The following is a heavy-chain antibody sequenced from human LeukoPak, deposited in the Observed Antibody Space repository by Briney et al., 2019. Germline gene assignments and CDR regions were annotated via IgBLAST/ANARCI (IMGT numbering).Heavy chain of an antibody. CDR3: ARESRGYSYGYDY. CDR1: GGSISSGSYY. V-gene: IGHV4-61*02. Sequence: PSETLSLTCTVSGGSISSGSYYWSWIRQPAGKGPEWIGRIYTSGSTNYNPSLKSRVTISVDTSKNQFSLKLSSVTAADTAVYYCARESRGYSYGYDYWGQGTLVTVSS. J-gene: IGHJ4*02. CDR2: IYTSGST. D-gene: IGHD5-18*01.